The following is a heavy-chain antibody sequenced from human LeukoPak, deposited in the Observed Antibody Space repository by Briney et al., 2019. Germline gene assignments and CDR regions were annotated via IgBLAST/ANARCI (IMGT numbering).Heavy chain of an antibody. CDR3: ARDLFPNTYYDFWSGYYYFDY. J-gene: IGHJ4*02. CDR1: GYTFTSYG. CDR2: ISAYNGNT. Sequence: ASVKVSCKASGYTFTSYGISWVRQAPGQGLEWMGWISAYNGNTNYAQKLQGRVTMTTDTSTSTAYMGLRSLRSDDTAVYYCARDLFPNTYYDFWSGYYYFDYRGQGTLVTVSS. D-gene: IGHD3-3*01. V-gene: IGHV1-18*01.